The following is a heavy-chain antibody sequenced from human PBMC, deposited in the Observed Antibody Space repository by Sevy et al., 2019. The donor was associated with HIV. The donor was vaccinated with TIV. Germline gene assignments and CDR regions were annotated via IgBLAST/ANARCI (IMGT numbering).Heavy chain of an antibody. CDR3: VSLSGYDASFDY. CDR2: ISSSGSDI. CDR1: GFSFSGYD. V-gene: IGHV3-21*01. D-gene: IGHD5-12*01. Sequence: GGSLRLSCAASGFSFSGYDMHWVRQAPGKGLEWVSSISSSGSDIHYADSVKGRFTISRDNAKNSVYLQMNSLRAEDTAVYYCVSLSGYDASFDYWGQGTLVTVSS. J-gene: IGHJ4*02.